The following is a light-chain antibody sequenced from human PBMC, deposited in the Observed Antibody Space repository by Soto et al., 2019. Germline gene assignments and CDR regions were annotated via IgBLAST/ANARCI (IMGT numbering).Light chain of an antibody. V-gene: IGLV1-44*01. J-gene: IGLJ1*01. Sequence: QSVLTQPPSASGTPGQRVTISCSGSSSSIGSTSVNWYQQLPRTAPKVLIYTNSQRPSGVPDRFSGSKAGTSASLAISGLQPEDESDYYWAAWDGSLNVYVFGTGTKLTVL. CDR2: TNS. CDR3: AAWDGSLNVYV. CDR1: SSSIGSTS.